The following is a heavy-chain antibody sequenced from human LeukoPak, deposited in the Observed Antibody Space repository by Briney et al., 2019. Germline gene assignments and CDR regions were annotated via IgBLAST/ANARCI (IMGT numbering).Heavy chain of an antibody. V-gene: IGHV3-48*02. Sequence: GGSLGLSCATSTFTFTTYSMNWVRQAPGKGLEWVSYFEYSGTTRYYADSVKGRFTVSRDSAKNSLYLQMNSLRDEDTAVYYCARILGFTLDYWGQGTLVTVSS. CDR2: FEYSGTTR. CDR1: TFTFTTYS. CDR3: ARILGFTLDY. J-gene: IGHJ4*02.